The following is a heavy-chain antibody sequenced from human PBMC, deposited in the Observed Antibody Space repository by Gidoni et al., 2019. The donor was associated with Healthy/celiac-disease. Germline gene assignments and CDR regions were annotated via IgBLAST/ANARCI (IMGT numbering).Heavy chain of an antibody. CDR1: GYTLTELS. J-gene: IGHJ6*03. CDR3: ATRTVVITAPHVRMPNYYYMDV. D-gene: IGHD3-22*01. V-gene: IGHV1-24*01. Sequence: QVQLVQSGAEVKKPGASVKVSCKVSGYTLTELSMHWVRQAPGKGLEWMGGFDPEDGETIYAQKFQGRVTMTEDTSTDTAYMELSSLRSEDTAVYYCATRTVVITAPHVRMPNYYYMDVWGKGTTVTVSS. CDR2: FDPEDGET.